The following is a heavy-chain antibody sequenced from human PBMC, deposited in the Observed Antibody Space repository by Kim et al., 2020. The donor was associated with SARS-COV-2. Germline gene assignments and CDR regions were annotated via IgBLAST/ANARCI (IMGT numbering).Heavy chain of an antibody. CDR1: GYSFTSYW. CDR2: IYPGDSDT. Sequence: GESLKISCKGSGYSFTSYWIGWVRQMPGKGLEWMGIIYPGDSDTRYSPSFQGQVTISADKSISTAYLQWSSLKASDTAMYYCARQGTVAKRLDYYYYYGMDVWGQGTTVTVSS. D-gene: IGHD5-12*01. J-gene: IGHJ6*02. CDR3: ARQGTVAKRLDYYYYYGMDV. V-gene: IGHV5-51*01.